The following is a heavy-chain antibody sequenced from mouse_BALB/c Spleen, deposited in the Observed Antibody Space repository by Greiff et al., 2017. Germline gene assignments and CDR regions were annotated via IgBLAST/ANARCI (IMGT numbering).Heavy chain of an antibody. V-gene: IGHV5-12-2*01. D-gene: IGHD1-1*01. Sequence: EVHLVESGGGLVQPGGSLKLSCAASGFTFSSYTMSWVRQTPEKRLEWVAYISNGGGSTYYPDTVKGRFTISRDNAKNTLYLQMSSLKSEDTAMYYCARQGYGSSYWYFDVWGAGTTVTVSS. CDR1: GFTFSSYT. J-gene: IGHJ1*01. CDR2: ISNGGGST. CDR3: ARQGYGSSYWYFDV.